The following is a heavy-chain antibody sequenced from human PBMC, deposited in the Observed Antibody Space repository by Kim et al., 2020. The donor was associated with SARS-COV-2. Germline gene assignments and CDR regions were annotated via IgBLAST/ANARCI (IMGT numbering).Heavy chain of an antibody. Sequence: GGSLRLSCAASGFTFSSYGMHWVRQAPGKGLEWVAVIWYDGSNKYYADSMKGRFTISRDNSKNTLYLQMNSLRAEDTAVYYCASNLGPGGYYYYGMDVWGQGTTVTVSS. V-gene: IGHV3-33*08. CDR1: GFTFSSYG. CDR2: IWYDGSNK. D-gene: IGHD7-27*01. CDR3: ASNLGPGGYYYYGMDV. J-gene: IGHJ6*02.